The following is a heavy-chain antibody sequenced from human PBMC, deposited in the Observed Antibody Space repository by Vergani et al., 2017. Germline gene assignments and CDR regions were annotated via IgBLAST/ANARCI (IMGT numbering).Heavy chain of an antibody. Sequence: QVQLQESGPGLVKPSQTLSLTCTVSGGSISSGSYYWSWIRQPAGKGLEWIGRIYTSGSTNYNPSLKSRVTISVDTSKNQFSLKLSSVTAADSAVYYCARLSRYCSSTSCYYYYGMDVWGQGTTVTVSS. V-gene: IGHV4-61*02. D-gene: IGHD2-2*01. J-gene: IGHJ6*02. CDR2: IYTSGST. CDR3: ARLSRYCSSTSCYYYYGMDV. CDR1: GGSISSGSYY.